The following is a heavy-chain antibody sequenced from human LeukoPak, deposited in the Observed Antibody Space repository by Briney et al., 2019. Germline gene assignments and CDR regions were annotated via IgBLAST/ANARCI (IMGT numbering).Heavy chain of an antibody. CDR3: ARDRCSGGSCYSSRWFDP. D-gene: IGHD2-15*01. J-gene: IGHJ5*02. Sequence: SVKVSCKASGGTFSSYAISWVRQAPGQGLEWMGGIIPIFGTANYAQKFQGRVTITADESTSTAYMELSSLRSEDTAVYYCARDRCSGGSCYSSRWFDPWGQGTLVTVSS. CDR2: IIPIFGTA. CDR1: GGTFSSYA. V-gene: IGHV1-69*13.